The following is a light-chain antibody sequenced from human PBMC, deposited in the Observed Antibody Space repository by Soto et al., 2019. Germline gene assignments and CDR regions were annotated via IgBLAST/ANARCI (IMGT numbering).Light chain of an antibody. CDR2: GAS. CDR1: QSVSSN. J-gene: IGKJ3*01. CDR3: QQRSNWPPVLT. Sequence: EIVMTQSPATLSVSPGERATLPCRASQSVSSNLAWYQQKPGQAPRLLIYGASTRATGIPARFSGSGSGTDFTLTISSLEPEDFAVYYCQQRSNWPPVLTFGPGTKVDIK. V-gene: IGKV3-11*01.